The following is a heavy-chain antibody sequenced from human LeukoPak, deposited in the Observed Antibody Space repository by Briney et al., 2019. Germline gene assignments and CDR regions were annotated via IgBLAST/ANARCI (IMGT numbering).Heavy chain of an antibody. D-gene: IGHD3-3*01. Sequence: GGSLRLSCAASGFTFSSYWMHWVRQAPGKGLEWVSGVSGLGASTYYADSVKGRFTISRDNSKNTLYLQMSSLRAEDAAVYYCAKSGTDFWSGPALKWGQGILVTVSS. V-gene: IGHV3-23*01. CDR3: AKSGTDFWSGPALK. J-gene: IGHJ4*02. CDR2: VSGLGAST. CDR1: GFTFSSYW.